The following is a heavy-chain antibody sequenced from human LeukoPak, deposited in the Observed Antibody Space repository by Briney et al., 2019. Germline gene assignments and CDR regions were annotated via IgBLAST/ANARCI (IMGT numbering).Heavy chain of an antibody. D-gene: IGHD5-24*01. Sequence: GGSLRLSWAASGFTFSSYWMHWVRQAPGKGPVWVSRINSDGSSTSYADSVKGRFTISRDNAKNTLYLQMNSLRAEDTAVYYCARDSLEGFDYWGQGPLVTVSS. CDR2: INSDGSST. CDR3: ARDSLEGFDY. CDR1: GFTFSSYW. J-gene: IGHJ4*02. V-gene: IGHV3-74*01.